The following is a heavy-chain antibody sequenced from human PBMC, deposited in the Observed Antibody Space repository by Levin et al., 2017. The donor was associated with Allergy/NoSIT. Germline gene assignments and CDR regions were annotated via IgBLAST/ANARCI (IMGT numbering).Heavy chain of an antibody. CDR3: ARVPRPTYYYGSGTGYFDY. J-gene: IGHJ4*02. V-gene: IGHV4-39*07. D-gene: IGHD3-10*01. Sequence: PSETLSLTCTVSGGSISSSSYYWGWIRQPPGKGLEWIGSIYYSGSTYYNPSLKSRVTISVDTSKNQFSLKLSSVTAADTAVYYCARVPRPTYYYGSGTGYFDYWGQGTLVTVSS. CDR1: GGSISSSSYY. CDR2: IYYSGST.